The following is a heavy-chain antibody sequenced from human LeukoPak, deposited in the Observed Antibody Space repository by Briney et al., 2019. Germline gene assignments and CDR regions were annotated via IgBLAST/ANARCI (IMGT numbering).Heavy chain of an antibody. D-gene: IGHD6-13*01. CDR3: AREGRGGPGAIAAVKGFDY. V-gene: IGHV1-46*01. CDR2: INPSGGST. CDR1: GYTFTSYY. J-gene: IGHJ4*02. Sequence: GASVKVSCKASGYTFTSYYMHWVRQAPGQGLEWMGIINPSGGSTSYAQKFQGRVTMTRDMSTRTVYMELSRLRSEDTAIYYCAREGRGGPGAIAAVKGFDYWGQGTLVTVSS.